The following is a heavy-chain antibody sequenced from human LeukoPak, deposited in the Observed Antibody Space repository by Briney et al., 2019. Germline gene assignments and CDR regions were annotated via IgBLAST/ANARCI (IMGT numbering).Heavy chain of an antibody. D-gene: IGHD4-23*01. J-gene: IGHJ4*02. Sequence: PGGSLRLSCAASGFTFSSYGMSWVRQAPGKGLEWVSAISGSGGSTYYADSVKGRFTISRDNSKNTLYLQMNSLRAEDTAVYYCAKDWTVVRSFDYWGQGTLVTVSS. CDR2: ISGSGGST. CDR1: GFTFSSYG. V-gene: IGHV3-23*01. CDR3: AKDWTVVRSFDY.